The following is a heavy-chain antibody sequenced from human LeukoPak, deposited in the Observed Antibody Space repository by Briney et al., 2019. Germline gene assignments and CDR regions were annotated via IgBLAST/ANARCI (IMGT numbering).Heavy chain of an antibody. V-gene: IGHV1-46*01. D-gene: IGHD3-22*01. CDR3: ARGPPGRVYDSSKKGLFDP. CDR1: GYTFTTYY. Sequence: SSVKVSCKASGYTFTTYYMHWVRQAPGQGLEWMGMIYPSGSSTTYAQKFQGRVTMTRDTSTSTVYMELSSLRSEDTATYYCARGPPGRVYDSSKKGLFDPWGQGTLVTVSS. J-gene: IGHJ5*02. CDR2: IYPSGSST.